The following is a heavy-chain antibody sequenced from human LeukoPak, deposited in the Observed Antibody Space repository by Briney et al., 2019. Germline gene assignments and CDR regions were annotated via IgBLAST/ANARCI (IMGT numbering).Heavy chain of an antibody. CDR2: ISYDGSNK. CDR1: GFTFSSYG. V-gene: IGHV3-30*18. D-gene: IGHD1-26*01. J-gene: IGHJ5*02. CDR3: AKAAGATSNWFDP. Sequence: GGSLRLSCAASGFTFSSYGMHWVRQAPGKGLEWVAVISYDGSNKYYADSVKGRFTISRDSSKNTLYLQMNSLRAEDTAVYYCAKAAGATSNWFDPWGQGTLVTVSS.